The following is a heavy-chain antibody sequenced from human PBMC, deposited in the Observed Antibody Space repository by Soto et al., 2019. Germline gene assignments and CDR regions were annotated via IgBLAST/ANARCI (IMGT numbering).Heavy chain of an antibody. CDR3: ASSPYYYGSGSYYNY. Sequence: SETLSLTCTVSGGSISSGDYYWSWIRQPPGKGLEWIGYIYYSGSTYYNPSLKSRVTISVDTSKTQFSLKLSSVTAADTAVYYCASSPYYYGSGSYYNYWGQGTLVTVSS. CDR1: GGSISSGDYY. J-gene: IGHJ4*02. D-gene: IGHD3-10*01. CDR2: IYYSGST. V-gene: IGHV4-30-4*01.